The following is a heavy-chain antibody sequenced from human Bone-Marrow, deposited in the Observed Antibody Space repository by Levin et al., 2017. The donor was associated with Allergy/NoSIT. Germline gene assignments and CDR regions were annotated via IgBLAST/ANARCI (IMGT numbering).Heavy chain of an antibody. CDR3: AKDPMWDRYNFDMDV. CDR1: GFTFNNYG. CDR2: IGGSGVDS. D-gene: IGHD1-26*01. J-gene: IGHJ6*02. V-gene: IGHV3-23*01. Sequence: QAGGSLRLSCTASGFTFNNYGLTWVRQAPGKGLEWVASIGGSGVDSNYADSVRGRFTITRDMNMIFLQMNSLRVEDTAIYYCAKDPMWDRYNFDMDVWGQGTSVIVSS.